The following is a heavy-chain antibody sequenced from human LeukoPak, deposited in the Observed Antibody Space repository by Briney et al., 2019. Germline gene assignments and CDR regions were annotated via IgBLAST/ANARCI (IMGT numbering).Heavy chain of an antibody. CDR3: ARGRTSWYGTNNWFDP. J-gene: IGHJ5*02. Sequence: GASVKVSCRASGYTFTTYDINWVRQAPGQGLEWMGWMNPSSGNTGYAQKVQGRVTMTRDTSISTAYMELSSLRSEDTAVYYCARGRTSWYGTNNWFDPWGQGTLVTVSS. D-gene: IGHD6-13*01. CDR2: MNPSSGNT. CDR1: GYTFTTYD. V-gene: IGHV1-8*01.